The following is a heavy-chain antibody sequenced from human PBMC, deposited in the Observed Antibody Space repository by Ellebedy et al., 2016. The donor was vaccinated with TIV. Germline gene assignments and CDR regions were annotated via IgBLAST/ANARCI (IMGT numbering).Heavy chain of an antibody. Sequence: GGSLRLSCAVSGFTFSNYDMHWVRQAPGRGLEWVAVISYDGSNKYYADSVKGRFTISRDNSKNTLYLQMNSLRAEDTAVYYCARDLIRYSSSWYSGATPDYWGQGTLVTVSS. CDR2: ISYDGSNK. CDR1: GFTFSNYD. D-gene: IGHD6-13*01. J-gene: IGHJ4*02. V-gene: IGHV3-30*19. CDR3: ARDLIRYSSSWYSGATPDY.